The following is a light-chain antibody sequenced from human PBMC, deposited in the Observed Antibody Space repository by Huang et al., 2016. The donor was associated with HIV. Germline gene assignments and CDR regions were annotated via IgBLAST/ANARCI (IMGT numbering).Light chain of an antibody. CDR2: KIS. CDR1: QNLSSW. J-gene: IGKJ1*01. V-gene: IGKV1-5*03. Sequence: DIQLTQSPSTLSASVGDRLTTTCRARQNLSSWLAWYQQKPGKAPKLLIYKISSLESGVPSRFSGSGSGTKFTLTINSLQPDDIGTYYCQYGETFGQGSKVEVK. CDR3: QYGET.